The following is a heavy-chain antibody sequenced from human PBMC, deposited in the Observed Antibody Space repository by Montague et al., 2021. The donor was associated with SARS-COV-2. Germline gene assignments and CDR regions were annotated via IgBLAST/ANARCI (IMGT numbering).Heavy chain of an antibody. Sequence: SLRLSCAASGFTFSNFAMAWVRQAPGKGLEWVSSISARGDNTYYADSVMGRFTISRDSSKNTLYLQMNSLRGDDTATYYCARGQYRIDFWGQGSLVTVSS. CDR3: ARGQYRIDF. CDR1: GFTFSNFA. J-gene: IGHJ4*02. CDR2: ISARGDNT. D-gene: IGHD1-14*01. V-gene: IGHV3-23*01.